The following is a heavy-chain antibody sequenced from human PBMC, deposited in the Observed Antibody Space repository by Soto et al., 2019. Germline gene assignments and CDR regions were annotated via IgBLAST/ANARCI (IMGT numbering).Heavy chain of an antibody. CDR3: ARWPDGYYYYGMDV. CDR1: GYTFTSYD. Sequence: QVQLVQSGAEVKKPGASVKVSCKASGYTFTSYDINWVRQATGQGLEWMGWMNPNSGNTGYAQKFKGRVTMTRNTSISTAYMELSSLSSEDTAVYYCARWPDGYYYYGMDVWGQGTTVTVSS. CDR2: MNPNSGNT. J-gene: IGHJ6*02. V-gene: IGHV1-8*01.